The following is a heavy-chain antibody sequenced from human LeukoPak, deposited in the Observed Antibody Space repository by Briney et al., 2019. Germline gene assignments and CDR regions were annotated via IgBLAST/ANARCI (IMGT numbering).Heavy chain of an antibody. J-gene: IGHJ4*02. CDR2: IGLDGAQK. V-gene: IGHV3-7*01. Sequence: GGSLRLSCAAYGFTFSSHSMGWVRQAPGKGLECVATIGLDGAQKDFVDSVKGRFTLSRDNAKNSLFLEMNRLRVEDTAVYYCARWRGLQSEFDCWGQGTLVTVSS. D-gene: IGHD5-24*01. CDR1: GFTFSSHS. CDR3: ARWRGLQSEFDC.